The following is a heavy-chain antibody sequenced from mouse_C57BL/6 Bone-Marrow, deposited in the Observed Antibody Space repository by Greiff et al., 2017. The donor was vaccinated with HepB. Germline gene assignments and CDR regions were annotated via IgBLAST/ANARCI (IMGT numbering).Heavy chain of an antibody. CDR3: VRPAYYYGSAWFAY. CDR2: IRSKSNNYAT. CDR1: GFSFNTYA. Sequence: EVKVVESGGGLVQPKGSLKLSCAASGFSFNTYAMNWVRQAPGKGVEWVARIRSKSNNYATYYADSVKDRFTISRDDSESMLYLQMNNLKTEDTAMYYCVRPAYYYGSAWFAYWGQGTLVTVSA. V-gene: IGHV10-1*01. J-gene: IGHJ3*01. D-gene: IGHD1-1*01.